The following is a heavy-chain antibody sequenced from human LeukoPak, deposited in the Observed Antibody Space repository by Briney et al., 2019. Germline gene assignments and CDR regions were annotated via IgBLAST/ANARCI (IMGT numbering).Heavy chain of an antibody. J-gene: IGHJ4*02. D-gene: IGHD3-10*01. Sequence: GGSLRLSCAASEFTFSSYSMNWVRQAPGKGLEWVSSISTSSSYIYYADSVKGRFTISRDNAKNSLYLQMNSLRAEDTAVYHCARDTTYGSGTYSFDYWGQGTLVTVSS. CDR2: ISTSSSYI. V-gene: IGHV3-21*01. CDR3: ARDTTYGSGTYSFDY. CDR1: EFTFSSYS.